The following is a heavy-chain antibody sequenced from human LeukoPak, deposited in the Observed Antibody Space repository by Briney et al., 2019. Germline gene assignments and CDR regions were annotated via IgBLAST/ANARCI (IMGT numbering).Heavy chain of an antibody. CDR2: IRYDGSNK. CDR3: AKESYYDRSGYYSYFDY. Sequence: GGSLRLSCAASGFTFSSYAMSWVRQAPGKGLEWVAFIRYDGSNKYYADSVKGRFTISRDNSKNTLYLQMNSLRAEDTAVYYCAKESYYDRSGYYSYFDYWGQGTLVTVSS. D-gene: IGHD3-22*01. J-gene: IGHJ4*02. CDR1: GFTFSSYA. V-gene: IGHV3-30*02.